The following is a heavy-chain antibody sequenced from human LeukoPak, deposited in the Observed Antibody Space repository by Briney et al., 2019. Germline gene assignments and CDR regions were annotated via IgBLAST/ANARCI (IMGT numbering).Heavy chain of an antibody. CDR2: IKQDGSEK. Sequence: PGGSLRLSCAASGFTFSGYWMSWARQAPGKGLEWVANIKQDGSEKYYADSVKGRFTISRDNAKNSLYLQMNSLRAEDTAVYYCARVAVRGVIGDPWGQGTLVTVSS. CDR1: GFTFSGYW. D-gene: IGHD3-10*01. V-gene: IGHV3-7*03. CDR3: ARVAVRGVIGDP. J-gene: IGHJ5*02.